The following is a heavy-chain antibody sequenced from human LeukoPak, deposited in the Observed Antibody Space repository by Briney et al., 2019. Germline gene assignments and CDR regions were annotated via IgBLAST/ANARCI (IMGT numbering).Heavy chain of an antibody. J-gene: IGHJ4*02. CDR3: ARGHDC. Sequence: PGGSLSISCAASGFTFSCYSMNWVRQAPGKGVEWVSYISGSSSTIYYADSVKVRFTISRDNAKNSLYLQMNSLRAEDTAVYYCARGHDCWGQGTLVTVSS. CDR1: GFTFSCYS. CDR2: ISGSSSTI. V-gene: IGHV3-48*01.